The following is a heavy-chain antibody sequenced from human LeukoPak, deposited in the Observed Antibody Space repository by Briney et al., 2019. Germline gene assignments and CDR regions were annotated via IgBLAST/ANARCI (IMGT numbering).Heavy chain of an antibody. Sequence: SGGSLRLSCAAPGFTFSSYSMNWVRQAPGKGLEWVSSISISSSYIYYADSVKGRFTISRDNAKNSLYLQMNSLRAEDAAVYFCARGRSGYCSTTSCSRPPDYWGQGTLVTVSS. D-gene: IGHD2-2*03. J-gene: IGHJ4*02. CDR2: ISISSSYI. CDR3: ARGRSGYCSTTSCSRPPDY. CDR1: GFTFSSYS. V-gene: IGHV3-21*01.